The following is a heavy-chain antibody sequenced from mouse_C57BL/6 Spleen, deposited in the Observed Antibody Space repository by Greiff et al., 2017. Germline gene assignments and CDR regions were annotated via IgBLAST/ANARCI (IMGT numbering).Heavy chain of an antibody. CDR3: ARDSSGWRFAY. V-gene: IGHV1-53*01. D-gene: IGHD3-2*02. CDR1: GYTFTSYW. Sequence: QVQLKESGTELVKPGASVKLSCKASGYTFTSYWMHWVKQRPGQGLEWIGNINPSNGGTNYNEKFKSKATLTVDKSSSTAYMQLSSLTSEDSAVYYCARDSSGWRFAYWGQGTLVTVSA. CDR2: INPSNGGT. J-gene: IGHJ3*01.